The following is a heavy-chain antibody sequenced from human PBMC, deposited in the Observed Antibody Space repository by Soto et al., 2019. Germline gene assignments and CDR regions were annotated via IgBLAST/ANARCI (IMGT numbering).Heavy chain of an antibody. CDR3: AREVSSFGSNHFDS. CDR2: IYYTGTT. Sequence: SDTLSLTCSVSGTSIRGYYWTWIRQPPGKGLEWIGYIYYTGTTKYNPSLKSRVTISVDPSKDQFSLRLNSVTAADTAVYYCAREVSSFGSNHFDSWGQGALVTVS. V-gene: IGHV4-59*01. CDR1: GTSIRGYY. D-gene: IGHD3-10*01. J-gene: IGHJ4*02.